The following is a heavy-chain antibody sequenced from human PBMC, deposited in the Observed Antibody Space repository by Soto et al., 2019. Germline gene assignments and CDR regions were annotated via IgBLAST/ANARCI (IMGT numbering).Heavy chain of an antibody. CDR3: ARDRGIAAAGFASYYYYGMDV. V-gene: IGHV3-74*01. CDR2: INSDGSST. Sequence: GGSLRLSCAASGFTFSSYWMHWVRQAPGKGLVWVSRINSDGSSTSYADSVKGRFTISRDNAKNTLYLQMNSLRAEDTAVYYCARDRGIAAAGFASYYYYGMDVWGQGTAVTVSS. D-gene: IGHD6-13*01. CDR1: GFTFSSYW. J-gene: IGHJ6*02.